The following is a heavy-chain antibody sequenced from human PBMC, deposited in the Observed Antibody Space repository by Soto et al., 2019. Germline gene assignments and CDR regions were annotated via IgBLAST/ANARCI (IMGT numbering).Heavy chain of an antibody. CDR3: ASRRYNYDFWSGQRSAAFDI. V-gene: IGHV4-34*01. Sequence: SETLSLTCAVYGGSFSGDYWSWIRQPPGKGLEWIGEINHSGSTNYNPSLKSRVTISVDTSKNQFSLKLSSVTAADTAVYYCASRRYNYDFWSGQRSAAFDIWGQGTMVTVSS. J-gene: IGHJ3*02. CDR1: GGSFSGDY. D-gene: IGHD3-3*01. CDR2: INHSGST.